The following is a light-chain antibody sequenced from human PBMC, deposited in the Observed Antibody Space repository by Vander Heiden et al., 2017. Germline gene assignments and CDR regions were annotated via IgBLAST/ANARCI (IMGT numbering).Light chain of an antibody. CDR2: QDS. CDR3: QAWDSSSSVV. J-gene: IGLJ2*01. CDR1: KLGDKY. V-gene: IGLV3-1*01. Sequence: SYELTQPPSVSVSPGQTASITCSGDKLGDKYACWYQQKPGQSPVLVIYQDSKRPSGIPERFSGSNSGNTATLTISGTQARDEADYYCQAWDSSSSVVVGGGTKLTVL.